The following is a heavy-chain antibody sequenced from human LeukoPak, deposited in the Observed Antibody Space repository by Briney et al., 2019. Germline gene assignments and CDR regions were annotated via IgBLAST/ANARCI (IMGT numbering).Heavy chain of an antibody. J-gene: IGHJ3*02. Sequence: GGSLRLSCAASGFTFSSYSMNWVRQAPGRGLEWVSYINGGGGKIIYYADSVKGRFTISGDNAKNSLYLQMNSLRAEDTAVYYCARVVGSYFPPNTFDIWGQGTMVTVSS. CDR2: INGGGGKII. V-gene: IGHV3-48*01. CDR1: GFTFSSYS. CDR3: ARVVGSYFPPNTFDI. D-gene: IGHD1-26*01.